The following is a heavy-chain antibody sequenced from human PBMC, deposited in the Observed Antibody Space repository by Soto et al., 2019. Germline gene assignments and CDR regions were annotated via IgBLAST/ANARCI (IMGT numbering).Heavy chain of an antibody. D-gene: IGHD6-13*01. CDR1: GYTFTSYG. V-gene: IGHV1-18*01. J-gene: IGHJ4*02. Sequence: GASVKVSCKASGYTFTSYGISWVRQAPGQGLEWMGWISAYNGNTNYAQKLQGRVTMTTDTSTSTAYMELRSLRSDDTAVYYCARVTQQFYRYYFDYWGQGTLVTVSS. CDR2: ISAYNGNT. CDR3: ARVTQQFYRYYFDY.